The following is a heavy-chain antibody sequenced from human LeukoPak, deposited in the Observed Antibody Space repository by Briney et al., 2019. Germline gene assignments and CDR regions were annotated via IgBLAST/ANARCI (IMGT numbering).Heavy chain of an antibody. CDR3: ARASKVAGTHS. CDR1: GDSVSSNSVT. CDR2: TYYRSKWYN. Sequence: SQTLSLTCVISGDSVSSNSVTWNWIRQSPSRGLEWLGRTYYRSKWYNDYAVYVESRVTINPDTSKNQFSLQLNSVTPEDTAVYYCARASKVAGTHSWGQGTLVTVSS. J-gene: IGHJ4*02. D-gene: IGHD1-7*01. V-gene: IGHV6-1*01.